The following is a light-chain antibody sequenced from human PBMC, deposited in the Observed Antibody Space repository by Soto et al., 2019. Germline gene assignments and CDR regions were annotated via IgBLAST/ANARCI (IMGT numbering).Light chain of an antibody. CDR1: QSVLYSSNNKNY. CDR2: WAS. J-gene: IGKJ1*01. CDR3: QQYYSTPPS. Sequence: DIVMTQSPDSLAVSLGERATINCKYSQSVLYSSNNKNYLAWYQQKPGQPPKLLIYWASTRESGVPDRFSGSGSGTDFTLTISSLQAEDVAVYFFQQYYSTPPSFCQGSKVEIK. V-gene: IGKV4-1*01.